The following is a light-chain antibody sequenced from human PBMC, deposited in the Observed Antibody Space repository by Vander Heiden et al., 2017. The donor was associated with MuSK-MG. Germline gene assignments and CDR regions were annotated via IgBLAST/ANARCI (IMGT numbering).Light chain of an antibody. CDR2: DAS. CDR3: QQRSNWPLT. CDR1: QSVSSY. J-gene: IGKJ4*01. V-gene: IGKV3-11*01. Sequence: EIVLTQSPATLSLSPGERATLPCRASQSVSSYLAWYQQKPGQAPRPLIYDASNRATAIPARFSGSGSGTAFTLTISSLEPEDFAVYYCQQRSNWPLTFGGGTKVEIK.